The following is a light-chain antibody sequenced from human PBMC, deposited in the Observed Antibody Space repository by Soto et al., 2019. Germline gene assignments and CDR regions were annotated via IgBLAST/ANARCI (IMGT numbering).Light chain of an antibody. CDR3: QQSYNNTLT. CDR1: QSISSY. Sequence: DIQMTQSPSSLSASVGDRVSITCRASQSISSYLNWYQQKPGKAPNLLIYAATGLQSGVPSRFSGSGYGTDLTLTISSLKPEDFETYFCQQSYNNTLTFGQGTRLEIK. CDR2: AAT. J-gene: IGKJ5*01. V-gene: IGKV1-39*01.